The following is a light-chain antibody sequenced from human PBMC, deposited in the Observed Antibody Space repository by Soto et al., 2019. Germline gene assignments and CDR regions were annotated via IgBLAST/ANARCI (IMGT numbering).Light chain of an antibody. CDR3: QQYGSSLYT. J-gene: IGKJ2*01. V-gene: IGKV3-20*01. CDR2: GAS. CDR1: QSVSSSY. Sequence: EIVLTQSPGTLSLSPGERATLSCRASQSVSSSYLAWYQQKPGPGPRLLIYGASSRATGIPDRFSGSGSGTDSTLTISRLEPEDFAVYYCQQYGSSLYTFGQGTKLEIK.